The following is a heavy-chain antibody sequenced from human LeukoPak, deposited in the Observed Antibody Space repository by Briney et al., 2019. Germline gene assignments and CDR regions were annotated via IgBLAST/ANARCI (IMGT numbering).Heavy chain of an antibody. CDR3: ARVGSGYYYVHLDY. Sequence: GGSLRLSCAASGFTFSSYWMHWVRQAPGKGLVWVSRINSDGSSTSYADSVKGRFTISRDNAKNTLYLQMNSLRAEDTAVYYCARVGSGYYYVHLDYWGQRTLVTVSS. V-gene: IGHV3-74*01. CDR2: INSDGSST. CDR1: GFTFSSYW. D-gene: IGHD3-22*01. J-gene: IGHJ4*02.